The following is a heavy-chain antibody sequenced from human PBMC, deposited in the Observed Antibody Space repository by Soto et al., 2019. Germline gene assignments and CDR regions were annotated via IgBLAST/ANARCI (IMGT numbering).Heavy chain of an antibody. Sequence: EVQLVESGGGLVKSGGSLRLSCAASGFTFSTYSMNWVRQAPGKGLEWVSSISSGTTYIYYADSVKGRFTISRDDAKNSLSMQMFSLRAEDTAVYYCARAVQPWSGFTPWGQGTLVTVSS. J-gene: IGHJ5*02. CDR1: GFTFSTYS. CDR3: ARAVQPWSGFTP. D-gene: IGHD3-3*01. CDR2: ISSGTTYI. V-gene: IGHV3-21*01.